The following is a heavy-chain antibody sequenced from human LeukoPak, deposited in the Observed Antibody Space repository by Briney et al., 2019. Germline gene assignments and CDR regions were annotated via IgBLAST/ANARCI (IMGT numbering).Heavy chain of an antibody. Sequence: GGSLGLSCAASGFTFSDYYMSWIRQAPGKGLEWVSYFISSGNTIYYADSVRGRFTISRDNAKNTLYLQMNSLRAEDTAVYYCAKSEMATILWGQGTLVTVSS. CDR2: FISSGNTI. J-gene: IGHJ4*02. CDR3: AKSEMATIL. D-gene: IGHD5-24*01. CDR1: GFTFSDYY. V-gene: IGHV3-11*01.